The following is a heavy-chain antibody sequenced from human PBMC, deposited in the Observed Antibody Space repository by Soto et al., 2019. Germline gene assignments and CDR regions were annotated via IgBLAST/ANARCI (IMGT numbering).Heavy chain of an antibody. CDR3: ARLGEYYQSLDP. V-gene: IGHV4-59*01. CDR2: IFDSGST. D-gene: IGHD2-2*01. CDR1: GDSISSYS. J-gene: IGHJ5*02. Sequence: SETLSLTCTVSGDSISSYSWSWIRQPPGKGLEWIGYIFDSGSTNYNPSLKSRVTISVDTSKNQFSLKVISVTAADTAVYYCARLGEYYQSLDPWGPGTLVTVSS.